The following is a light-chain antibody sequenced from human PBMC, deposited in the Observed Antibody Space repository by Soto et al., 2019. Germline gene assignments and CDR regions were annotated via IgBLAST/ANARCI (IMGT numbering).Light chain of an antibody. Sequence: EIVLTQSPGTLSLSPGERATLSCRASQSASSSYLAWYQQKPGQGPRLLIYGASSRATGIPDRFSGSGSGTDFTLTISRLEPEDFAVYYCQQYGSSSWTFGQGTKVEIK. CDR1: QSASSSY. J-gene: IGKJ1*01. CDR2: GAS. V-gene: IGKV3-20*01. CDR3: QQYGSSSWT.